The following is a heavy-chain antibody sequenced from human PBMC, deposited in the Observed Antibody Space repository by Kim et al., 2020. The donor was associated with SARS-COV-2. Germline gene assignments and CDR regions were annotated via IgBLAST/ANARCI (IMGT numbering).Heavy chain of an antibody. Sequence: SETLSLTCTVSGGSISSSSYYWGWIRQPPGKGLEWIGSIYYSGSTYYNPSLKSRVTISVDTSKNQFSLKLSSVTAADTAVYYCARESGDYVWGSYRYYYYWGQGTLVTVSS. J-gene: IGHJ4*02. CDR3: ARESGDYVWGSYRYYYY. CDR1: GGSISSSSYY. V-gene: IGHV4-39*02. D-gene: IGHD3-16*02. CDR2: IYYSGST.